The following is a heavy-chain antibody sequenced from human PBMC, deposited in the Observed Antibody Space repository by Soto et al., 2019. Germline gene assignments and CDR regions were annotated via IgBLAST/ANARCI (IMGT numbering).Heavy chain of an antibody. CDR1: SGSINSGLYY. V-gene: IGHV4-31*01. CDR2: IYSRGNT. J-gene: IGHJ4*02. CDR3: ARARSGSYFVLEY. D-gene: IGHD3-10*01. Sequence: QVQLQESGPGLVKPSQTLSLTCTVSSGSINSGLYYWTWIRQHPGKGLEWIGYIYSRGNTYYTPCRKTLVEITVRKSYNQFSLSVSSVTAADSAVDYWARARSGSYFVLEYWGQGAQVTVSP.